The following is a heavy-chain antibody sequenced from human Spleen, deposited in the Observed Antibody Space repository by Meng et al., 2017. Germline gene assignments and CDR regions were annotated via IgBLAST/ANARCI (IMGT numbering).Heavy chain of an antibody. CDR3: ARSVNWFDP. Sequence: VSLQWSAPALSKPSWTLPSTCSVLGGSIIFSHWIWIRQPAGEGLEWIGRIYSSGSTNYNPSLKSRLTMSVDTSKNQFSMSLSSVTAADTAVYYCARSVNWFDPWGQGTLVTVSS. CDR1: GGSIIFSH. V-gene: IGHV4-4*07. CDR2: IYSSGST. J-gene: IGHJ5*02. D-gene: IGHD5/OR15-5a*01.